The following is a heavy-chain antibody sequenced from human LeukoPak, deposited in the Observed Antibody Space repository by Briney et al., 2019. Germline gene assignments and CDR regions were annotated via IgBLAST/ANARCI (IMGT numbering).Heavy chain of an antibody. D-gene: IGHD3-16*02. Sequence: PGGSLRLSCAASGFTFSSYSMNWVRQAPGKGLEWVSSISSSSSYIYYADSVKGRFTISRDNAKNSLYLQMNSLRAEDTAVYYCATTNMITFEGVIVMPTFFDYWGQGTLVTVSS. CDR3: ATTNMITFEGVIVMPTFFDY. V-gene: IGHV3-21*01. CDR2: ISSSSSYI. J-gene: IGHJ4*02. CDR1: GFTFSSYS.